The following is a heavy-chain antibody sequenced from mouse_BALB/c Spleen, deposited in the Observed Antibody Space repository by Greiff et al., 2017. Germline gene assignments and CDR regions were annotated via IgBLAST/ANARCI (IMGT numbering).Heavy chain of an antibody. D-gene: IGHD4-1*01. CDR3: ARRLTGNAMDY. CDR2: ILPGSGST. J-gene: IGHJ4*01. Sequence: QVQLKESGAELMKPGASVKISCKATGYTFSSYWIEWVKQRPGHGLEWIGEILPGSGSTNYNEKFKGKATFTADTSSNTAYMQLSSLTSEDSAVYYCARRLTGNAMDYWGQGTSVTVSS. V-gene: IGHV1-9*01. CDR1: GYTFSSYW.